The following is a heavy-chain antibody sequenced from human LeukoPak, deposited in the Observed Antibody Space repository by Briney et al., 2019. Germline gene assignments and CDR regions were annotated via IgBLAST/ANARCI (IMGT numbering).Heavy chain of an antibody. CDR2: IHYSESS. J-gene: IGHJ3*02. V-gene: IGHV4-59*05. Sequence: SETLSLTCTVSGDSLSSYYWSWIQQPPGKGLEWIGSIHYSESSYYNPSLKSRVIISVDTSKNQFSLRLRSVTAADTTVYYCARHPNWGSIRGAFDIWGQGTMVTVSS. CDR1: GDSLSSYY. D-gene: IGHD7-27*01. CDR3: ARHPNWGSIRGAFDI.